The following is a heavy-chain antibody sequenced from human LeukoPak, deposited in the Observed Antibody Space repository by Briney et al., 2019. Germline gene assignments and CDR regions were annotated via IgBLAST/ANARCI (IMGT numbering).Heavy chain of an antibody. CDR3: ARAYYGGNPDY. Sequence: SETLSLTCTVSGGSISSYYWSWIRQPPGKGLEWIGYTYYSGSTNYNPSLKSRVTISVDTSKNQFSLKLSSVTAADTAVYYCARAYYGGNPDYWGQGTLVTVSS. V-gene: IGHV4-59*01. J-gene: IGHJ4*02. D-gene: IGHD4-23*01. CDR1: GGSISSYY. CDR2: TYYSGST.